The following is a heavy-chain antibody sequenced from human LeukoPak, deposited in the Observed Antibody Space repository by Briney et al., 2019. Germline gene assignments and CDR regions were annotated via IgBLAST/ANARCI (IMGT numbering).Heavy chain of an antibody. J-gene: IGHJ4*02. CDR1: GFTFSSYG. V-gene: IGHV3-30*18. Sequence: GRSLRLSCPVSGFTFSSYGMHCVRQAPGKGLEWVSVIAYDGSIEYYADSVKGRFTISRDNSKNTLYLEMNSLRAEDTAVYYCVKEAGSSAVTTRYVDYWGQGTLVTVSS. CDR3: VKEAGSSAVTTRYVDY. CDR2: IAYDGSIE. D-gene: IGHD4-11*01.